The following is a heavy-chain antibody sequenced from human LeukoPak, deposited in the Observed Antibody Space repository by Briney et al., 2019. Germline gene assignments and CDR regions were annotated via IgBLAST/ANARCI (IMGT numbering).Heavy chain of an antibody. Sequence: GGSLRLSCAASGFTVSSNYMSWVRQAPGKGLEWVSVIYSGGSTYYADSVKGRFTISRDNSKNTLYLQMNSLRAEDTAVYYCARGYDYVWGSYGYRGQGTLVTVSS. CDR1: GFTVSSNY. J-gene: IGHJ4*02. CDR3: ARGYDYVWGSYGY. D-gene: IGHD3-16*01. V-gene: IGHV3-66*02. CDR2: IYSGGST.